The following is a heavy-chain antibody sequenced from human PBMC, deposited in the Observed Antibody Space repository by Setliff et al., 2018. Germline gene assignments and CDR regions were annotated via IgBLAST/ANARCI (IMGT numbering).Heavy chain of an antibody. CDR2: IVVGSGNT. V-gene: IGHV1-58*01. Sequence: SVKVSCKASGFTFTSSAVQWVRQARGQRLEWIGWIVVGSGNTNYAQKFQERVTITRDMSTSTAYMELSSLRSEDTAVYYCARTGLPPQGILYRLWSLDTAIWFDPWGQGTLVTVSS. D-gene: IGHD5-18*01. CDR3: ARTGLPPQGILYRLWSLDTAIWFDP. CDR1: GFTFTSSA. J-gene: IGHJ5*02.